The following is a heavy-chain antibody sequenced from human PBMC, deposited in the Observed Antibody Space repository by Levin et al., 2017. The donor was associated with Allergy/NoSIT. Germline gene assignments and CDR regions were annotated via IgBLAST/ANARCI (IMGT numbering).Heavy chain of an antibody. J-gene: IGHJ4*02. CDR2: ITYSGST. D-gene: IGHD1-1*01. Sequence: PSETLSLTCTVSGGSISSGGYYWSWIRQHPGKGLEWIGYITYSGSTFFNPFLPRRVTISVDTSQNQISLKLTSVTAADTAVYYCARGNESHKTGYWGQGTLVTVSA. V-gene: IGHV4-31*03. CDR3: ARGNESHKTGY. CDR1: GGSISSGGYY.